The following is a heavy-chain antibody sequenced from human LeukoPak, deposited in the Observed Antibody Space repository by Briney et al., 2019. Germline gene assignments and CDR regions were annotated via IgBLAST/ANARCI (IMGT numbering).Heavy chain of an antibody. V-gene: IGHV4-34*01. J-gene: IGHJ4*02. CDR2: INHSGST. Sequence: NPSETLSLTCAVYGGSFSGYYWSWIRQPPGKGLEWIGEINHSGSTNYNPSLKSRVTISVDTSKNQFSLKLSSVTAADTAAYYCARGSQADYWGQGTLVTVSS. CDR1: GGSFSGYY. CDR3: ARGSQADY.